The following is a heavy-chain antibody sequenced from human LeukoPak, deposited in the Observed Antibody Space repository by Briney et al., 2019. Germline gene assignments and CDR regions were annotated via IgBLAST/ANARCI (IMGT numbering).Heavy chain of an antibody. J-gene: IGHJ4*02. CDR1: EYTFTGYY. Sequence: ASVKVSCKASEYTFTGYYMHWMRQAPGQGPEWMGWINPNSGGTSYAQKFQGRVTMTRDTSISTAYMELSRLRSDDTAVYYCAKSHNYYESSGFLDQWGQGTLVTVSS. CDR3: AKSHNYYESSGFLDQ. D-gene: IGHD3-22*01. V-gene: IGHV1-2*02. CDR2: INPNSGGT.